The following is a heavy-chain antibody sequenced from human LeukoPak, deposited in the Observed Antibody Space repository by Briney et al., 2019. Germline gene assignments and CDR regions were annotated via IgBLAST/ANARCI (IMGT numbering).Heavy chain of an antibody. V-gene: IGHV3-48*03. CDR2: ISNSGTTI. D-gene: IGHD1-26*01. CDR3: ARDAHSAHDY. CDR1: GFTFSSYE. Sequence: GGSLRLSCAAFGFTFSSYEMNWVRQAPGKGLEWLSYISNSGTTIYHADSVKGRFTISRDNAKNSLFLQMNSLRAEDTAFYYCARDAHSAHDYWGQGTLVTVSS. J-gene: IGHJ4*02.